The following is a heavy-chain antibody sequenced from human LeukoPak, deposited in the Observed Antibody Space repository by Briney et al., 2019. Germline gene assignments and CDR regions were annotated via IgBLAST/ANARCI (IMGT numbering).Heavy chain of an antibody. CDR2: NSSSSSYI. D-gene: IGHD5-18*01. CDR3: ARAGPHTGIDY. CDR1: GFTFSSYS. Sequence: GGSLRLSCAASGFTFSSYSMNWGCKAQGTGQEWVSSNSSSSSYIYYADTVKVRFTISRDNAKNSLYLQMNSLRAEDTAVYYCARAGPHTGIDYWGQGTLVTVSS. J-gene: IGHJ4*02. V-gene: IGHV3-21*01.